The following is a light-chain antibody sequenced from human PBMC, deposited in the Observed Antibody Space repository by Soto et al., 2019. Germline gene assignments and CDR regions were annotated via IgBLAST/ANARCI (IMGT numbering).Light chain of an antibody. CDR2: GAS. CDR1: QSVGSN. J-gene: IGKJ1*01. V-gene: IGKV3-15*01. CDR3: QQYNNWPRT. Sequence: ERVMTQSPGTLSVSPGERATLSCRASQSVGSNLAWYQQKPGQAPRLLIYGASTRATGIPVRFSGSGSGTEFTLTIDSLQSEDFAVYYCQQYNNWPRTFGQGTKVEI.